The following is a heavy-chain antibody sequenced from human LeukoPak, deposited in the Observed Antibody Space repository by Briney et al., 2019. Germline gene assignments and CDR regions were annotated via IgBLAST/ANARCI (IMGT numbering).Heavy chain of an antibody. CDR2: TIPIFGTA. V-gene: IGHV1-69*13. Sequence: VKVSCKASGGTFSSYAISWVRQAPGQGLEWMGGTIPIFGTANYAQKFQGRVTITADKSTSTAYMELSSLRSEDTAVYYCAGGKGIAVAGYYYYYMDVWGEGTTVTVSS. D-gene: IGHD6-19*01. CDR1: GGTFSSYA. J-gene: IGHJ6*03. CDR3: AGGKGIAVAGYYYYYMDV.